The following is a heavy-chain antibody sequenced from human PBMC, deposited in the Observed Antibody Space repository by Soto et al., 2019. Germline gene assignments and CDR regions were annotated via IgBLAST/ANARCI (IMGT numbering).Heavy chain of an antibody. D-gene: IGHD2-15*01. CDR2: IYSGGST. J-gene: IGHJ3*02. V-gene: IGHV3-66*01. CDR1: GFTVSSNY. CDR3: ARDRYSSAFYI. Sequence: EVQLVESGGGLVQPGGSLRLSCAASGFTVSSNYMSWVRQAPGKGLEWVSVIYSGGSTYYADSVKGRFTISRDNSKNTLYLQMNRLRAEDTAVYYCARDRYSSAFYIWGQGTMVTVSS.